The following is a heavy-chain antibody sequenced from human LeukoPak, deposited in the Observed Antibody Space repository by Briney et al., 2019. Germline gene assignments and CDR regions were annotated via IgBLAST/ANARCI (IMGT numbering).Heavy chain of an antibody. CDR1: GFTFSSYA. D-gene: IGHD2-2*01. V-gene: IGHV3-23*01. Sequence: GGSLRLSCAASGFTFSSYAMTWVRQAPGKGLEWVSVISGSGGSTYYADSVKGRFTISRDNSKNTLYLQMNSLRAEDTAVYYCAKDRGVPAAFDYWGQGTLVTVSS. J-gene: IGHJ4*02. CDR2: ISGSGGST. CDR3: AKDRGVPAAFDY.